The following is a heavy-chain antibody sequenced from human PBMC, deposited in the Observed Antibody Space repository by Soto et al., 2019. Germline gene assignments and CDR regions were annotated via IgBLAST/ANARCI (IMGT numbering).Heavy chain of an antibody. CDR2: ISGSGHTT. J-gene: IGHJ6*02. Sequence: GGSLRLSCAASGFTFSGYAMGWVRQAPGRGLECVSIISGSGHTTYYADSVRGRFTISRDNSANTLYLQMNSLGAEDTALYYCANRITGKSESTNGMDVWGQGTTVTVSS. CDR1: GFTFSGYA. V-gene: IGHV3-23*01. D-gene: IGHD1-20*01. CDR3: ANRITGKSESTNGMDV.